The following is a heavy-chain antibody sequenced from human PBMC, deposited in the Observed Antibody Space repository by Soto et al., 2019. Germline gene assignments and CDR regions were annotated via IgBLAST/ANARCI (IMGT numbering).Heavy chain of an antibody. V-gene: IGHV1-8*01. CDR3: ARLSEESSSSNYYYFYMDV. J-gene: IGHJ6*03. Sequence: QVQLVQSGSEGKEPGASMKISCQASGYTFTRYYITWVRQATAQGLEWMGWMNPQTGNTAYAEKFQGRVTMTRSTSITTAYMELSALRSEDTAVYYCARLSEESSSSNYYYFYMDVWGKGSTVTVSS. CDR2: MNPQTGNT. CDR1: GYTFTRYY. D-gene: IGHD6-6*01.